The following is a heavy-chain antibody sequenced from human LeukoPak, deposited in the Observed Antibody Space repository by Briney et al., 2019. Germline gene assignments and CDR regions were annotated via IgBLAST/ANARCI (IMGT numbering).Heavy chain of an antibody. Sequence: GGSLRLSCAASGFTFSSYAMHWVRQAPGKGLEWVAVISYDGSNKYYADSVKGRFTISRDNSKNTLHLQMNSLRAEDTAVYYCARDGNSYYDFWSGYPPPDYWGQGTLVTVSS. CDR2: ISYDGSNK. V-gene: IGHV3-30-3*01. CDR1: GFTFSSYA. D-gene: IGHD3-3*01. CDR3: ARDGNSYYDFWSGYPPPDY. J-gene: IGHJ4*02.